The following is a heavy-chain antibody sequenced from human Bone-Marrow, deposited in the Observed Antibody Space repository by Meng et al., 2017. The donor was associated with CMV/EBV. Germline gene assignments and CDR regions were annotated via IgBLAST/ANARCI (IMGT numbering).Heavy chain of an antibody. V-gene: IGHV1-46*01. J-gene: IGHJ4*02. CDR1: GYTFTSYY. CDR2: INPSGGST. D-gene: IGHD3-3*01. CDR3: ALRFLEWPVDY. Sequence: ASVKVSCKASGYTFTSYYMHWVRQAPGQGLEWMGIINPSGGSTSYAQKFQGRVTMTRDTSTSTVYMELSSLRSEDTAVYYCALRFLEWPVDYWGQGTLVTVSS.